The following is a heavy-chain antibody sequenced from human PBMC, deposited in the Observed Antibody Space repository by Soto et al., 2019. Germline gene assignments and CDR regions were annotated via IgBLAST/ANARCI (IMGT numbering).Heavy chain of an antibody. V-gene: IGHV4-59*11. CDR1: GGSISGHY. CDR2: IFYSGSTTY. J-gene: IGHJ4*02. Sequence: SETLSLTCTVSGGSISGHYWIWIRQPPGEEMEWIGYIFYSGSTTYNNNPSLKSRVTISVDTSKNQFSLRLSSVTAADTAVYYCARVGSSSWSPDYWGQGTLVTVSS. CDR3: ARVGSSSWSPDY. D-gene: IGHD6-13*01.